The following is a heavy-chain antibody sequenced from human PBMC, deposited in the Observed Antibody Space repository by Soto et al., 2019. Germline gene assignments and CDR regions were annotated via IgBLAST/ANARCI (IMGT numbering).Heavy chain of an antibody. CDR1: GFTFVDYA. CDR3: TRDLKGYYYYYGMDV. J-gene: IGHJ6*02. CDR2: IRSKAYGGTT. Sequence: RRLSFTASGFTFVDYAMSWFRQAPGKGLEWVGFIRSKAYGGTTEYAASVKGRFTISRDDSKSIAYLQMNSLKTEDTAVYYCTRDLKGYYYYYGMDVWGQGTKVTVSS. V-gene: IGHV3-49*03.